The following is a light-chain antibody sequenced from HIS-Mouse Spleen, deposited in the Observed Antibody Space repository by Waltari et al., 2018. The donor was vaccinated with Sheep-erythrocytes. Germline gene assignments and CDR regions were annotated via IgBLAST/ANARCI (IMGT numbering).Light chain of an antibody. CDR3: CSYAGSSTPWV. CDR2: EGS. CDR1: SSDVGGYNY. J-gene: IGLJ3*02. Sequence: QSALTQPPSASGPPGQSVTISCTGTSSDVGGYNYVSWYQQHPGKAPKLMIYEGSKRPSGVSNRFSGSKSGNTASLTISGLQAEDEADYYCCSYAGSSTPWVFGGGTKLTVL. V-gene: IGLV2-23*01.